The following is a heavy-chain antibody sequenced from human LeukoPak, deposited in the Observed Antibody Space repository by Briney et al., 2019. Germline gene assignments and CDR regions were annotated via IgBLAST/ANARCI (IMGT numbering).Heavy chain of an antibody. V-gene: IGHV4-59*08. CDR3: ARHGRTGYLLGNWFDP. CDR1: GGSISSYY. Sequence: SEPLSLTCTVSGGSISSYYWSWPRQPPGKGLEWIGHIYTSGSTNYNPSLMSRVTILVDTSKNQFSLKLSSVTAADTAVYYCARHGRTGYLLGNWFDPWGQGTLVTVSS. J-gene: IGHJ5*01. D-gene: IGHD3-9*01. CDR2: IYTSGST.